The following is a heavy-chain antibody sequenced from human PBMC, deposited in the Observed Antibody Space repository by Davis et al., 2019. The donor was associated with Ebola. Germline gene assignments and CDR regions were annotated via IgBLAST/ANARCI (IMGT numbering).Heavy chain of an antibody. Sequence: PGGSLRLSCAASGFTFSSYAMSWVRQAPGKGLEWVSVISGSGGSTYYADSVKGRFTISRDNSKNTLYLQMSSLRAEDTAVYYCAKGRHSTYYDFWIAYYDYWGRGTLVTVSS. J-gene: IGHJ4*02. D-gene: IGHD3-3*01. CDR3: AKGRHSTYYDFWIAYYDY. CDR2: ISGSGGST. V-gene: IGHV3-23*01. CDR1: GFTFSSYA.